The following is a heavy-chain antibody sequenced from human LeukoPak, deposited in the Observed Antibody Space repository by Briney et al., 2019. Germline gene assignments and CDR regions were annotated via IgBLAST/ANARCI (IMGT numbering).Heavy chain of an antibody. Sequence: RSSETLSLTCTVSGGSIVKQYWSWIRQPPTKGLEWIGYVYSSGSTTYNPSLGSRVTISVDTSKNQFSLKLTSVTAADTAVYFCASRPFLYGFRTYFDNWAQGTLVTVSS. J-gene: IGHJ4*02. CDR1: GGSIVKQY. CDR3: ASRPFLYGFRTYFDN. D-gene: IGHD3-10*01. V-gene: IGHV4-59*11. CDR2: VYSSGST.